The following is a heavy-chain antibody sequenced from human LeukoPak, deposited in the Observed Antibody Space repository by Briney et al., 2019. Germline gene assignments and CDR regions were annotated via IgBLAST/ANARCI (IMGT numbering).Heavy chain of an antibody. CDR3: ARYRYSGYSSSWYESFAFDI. D-gene: IGHD6-13*01. V-gene: IGHV4-4*07. J-gene: IGHJ3*02. CDR1: GGSISSYY. Sequence: SETLSLTCTVSGGSISSYYWSWIRQPAGKGLEWIGRIYTSGSTNYNPSLKSRVTMSVDTSKNQFSLKLSSVTAADTAVYYCARYRYSGYSSSWYESFAFDIWGQGTMVTVSS. CDR2: IYTSGST.